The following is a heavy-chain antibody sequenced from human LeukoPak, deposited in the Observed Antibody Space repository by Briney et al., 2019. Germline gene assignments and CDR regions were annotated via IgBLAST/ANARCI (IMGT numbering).Heavy chain of an antibody. CDR3: ARDIYYDSSGYYLYYFDY. CDR2: ISSSSSYI. Sequence: PGGSLRLSCAASGFTFSSYSMNWVRQAPGKGLEWVSSISSSSSYIYYADSVKGRFTISRDNAKNSLYLQMNSLRAEDTAVYYCARDIYYDSSGYYLYYFDYWGQGTLVTVSS. J-gene: IGHJ4*02. D-gene: IGHD3-22*01. V-gene: IGHV3-21*01. CDR1: GFTFSSYS.